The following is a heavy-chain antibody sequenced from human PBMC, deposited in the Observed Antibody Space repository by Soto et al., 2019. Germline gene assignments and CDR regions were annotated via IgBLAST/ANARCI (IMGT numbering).Heavy chain of an antibody. Sequence: GGSLRLSCAGSGFTLSDHYIDWVRQAPGEGLEWVSAISGSGGSTYYADSVKGRFTISRDNSKNTLYLQMNSLRAEDTAVYYCAKDGEAARPEGVFDYWGQGTLVTVSS. D-gene: IGHD6-6*01. CDR3: AKDGEAARPEGVFDY. CDR2: ISGSGGST. V-gene: IGHV3-23*01. CDR1: GFTLSDHY. J-gene: IGHJ4*02.